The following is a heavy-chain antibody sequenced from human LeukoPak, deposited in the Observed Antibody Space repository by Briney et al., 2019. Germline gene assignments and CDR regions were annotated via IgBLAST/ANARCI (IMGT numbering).Heavy chain of an antibody. V-gene: IGHV3-30*15. J-gene: IGHJ4*02. CDR2: ISDDGSRQ. D-gene: IGHD6-19*01. CDR1: GFTFRSYA. Sequence: GGSLRLSCAASGFTFRSYAMHGVRQAPGKGGEGVAVISDDGSRQHYADFLEGRFTISRDNSKNTVSLQMSSLTSEDTAVYFCVREQPGDGWSGFDYWGQGTLVTVSS. CDR3: VREQPGDGWSGFDY.